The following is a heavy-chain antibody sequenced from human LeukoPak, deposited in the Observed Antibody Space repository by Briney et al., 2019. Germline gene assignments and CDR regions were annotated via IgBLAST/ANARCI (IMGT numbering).Heavy chain of an antibody. D-gene: IGHD6-19*01. CDR3: AREDSGWPYGGQEVNWFDP. CDR1: GFTFSDYY. Sequence: PGGSLRLSCAASGFTFSDYYMSWIRQAPGKGLEWVSYISSSGSTIYYADSVKGRFTISRDNAKNSLYLQMNSLRAEDTAVYYCAREDSGWPYGGQEVNWFDPWGQGTLVTVSS. J-gene: IGHJ5*02. V-gene: IGHV3-11*01. CDR2: ISSSGSTI.